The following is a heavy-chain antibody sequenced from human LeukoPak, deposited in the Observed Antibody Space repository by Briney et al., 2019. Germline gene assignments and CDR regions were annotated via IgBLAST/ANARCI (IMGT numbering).Heavy chain of an antibody. CDR2: IDGNNGNT. J-gene: IGHJ4*02. Sequence: ASVKVSCKASGYTFSSFGISWVRQAPGQGLEWMGWIDGNNGNTNYAEKLQGRLTMTTDTSTSTAYMELRSLRSDDTAVYYCARDIPSLSPVALTYWAQGTLVTVSS. CDR1: GYTFSSFG. V-gene: IGHV1-18*01. D-gene: IGHD2-2*01. CDR3: ARDIPSLSPVALTY.